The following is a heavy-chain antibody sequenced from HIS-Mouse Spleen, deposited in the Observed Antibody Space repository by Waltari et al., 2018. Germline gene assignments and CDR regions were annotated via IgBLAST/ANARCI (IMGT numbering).Heavy chain of an antibody. V-gene: IGHV3-43*01. CDR2: ISWDGGST. D-gene: IGHD2-8*01. Sequence: EVQLVESGGVVVQPGGSLRLSCAASGFTFDDYTMHWVRQAPGKGLGWVSLISWDGGSTYYADSVKVRFTISIDNSKNSLYLQMNSLRTEDTALYYCAKAKGLLMVYDYWGQGTLVTVSS. CDR1: GFTFDDYT. J-gene: IGHJ4*02. CDR3: AKAKGLLMVYDY.